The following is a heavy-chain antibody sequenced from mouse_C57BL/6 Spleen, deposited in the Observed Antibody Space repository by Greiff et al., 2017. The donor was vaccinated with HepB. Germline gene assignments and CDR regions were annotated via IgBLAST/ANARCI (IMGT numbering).Heavy chain of an antibody. CDR1: GYAFSSYW. Sequence: VQLQESGAELVKPGASVKISCKASGYAFSSYWMNWVKQRPGKGLEWIGQIYPGDGDTNYNGKFKGKATLTADKSSSTAYMQLSSLTSEDSAVYFCARTTTVVADDAMDYWGQGTSVTVSS. J-gene: IGHJ4*01. CDR3: ARTTTVVADDAMDY. D-gene: IGHD1-1*01. V-gene: IGHV1-80*01. CDR2: IYPGDGDT.